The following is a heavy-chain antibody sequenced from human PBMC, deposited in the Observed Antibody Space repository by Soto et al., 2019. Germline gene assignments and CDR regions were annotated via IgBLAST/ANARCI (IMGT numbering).Heavy chain of an antibody. V-gene: IGHV1-18*01. CDR3: ARDPHEFWTSYWFYP. CDR1: GYTFNTYG. Sequence: ASVKVSCKTSGYTFNTYGINWVRQAPGQGLELMGWISAYDGKTTYAEKFQGRVTLTTDTSTSTAYMELRSLRSDDTAIYYCARDPHEFWTSYWFYPWGQGP. CDR2: ISAYDGKT. D-gene: IGHD3-3*01. J-gene: IGHJ5*02.